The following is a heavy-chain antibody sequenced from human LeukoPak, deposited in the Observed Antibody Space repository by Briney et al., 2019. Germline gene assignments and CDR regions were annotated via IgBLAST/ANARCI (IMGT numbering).Heavy chain of an antibody. V-gene: IGHV1-2*02. CDR1: GYTFTGYY. CDR3: ARRSRYNWFDP. CDR2: INPNSGGT. J-gene: IGHJ5*02. Sequence: GASVKVSCKASGYTFTGYYMHWVRQAPGQGLEWMGWINPNSGGTNYAQKFQGRVTMTRDKSISTAYLQWSSLKASDTAMYYCARRSRYNWFDPWGQGTLVTVSS. D-gene: IGHD3-10*01.